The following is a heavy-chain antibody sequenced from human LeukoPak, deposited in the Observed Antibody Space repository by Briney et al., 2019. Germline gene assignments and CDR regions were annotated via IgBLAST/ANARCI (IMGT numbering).Heavy chain of an antibody. Sequence: SETLSLTCTVSGGSISGYYWSWIRQPPGKGLEWIGYIYYSGSTNYNPSLKSRVTISVDTSKNQFSLKLTSVTAADTAVYYCGSRRTAMFGVIKGPIDYWGQGTLVTGSS. J-gene: IGHJ4*02. CDR1: GGSISGYY. D-gene: IGHD3-3*01. CDR3: GSRRTAMFGVIKGPIDY. V-gene: IGHV4-59*12. CDR2: IYYSGST.